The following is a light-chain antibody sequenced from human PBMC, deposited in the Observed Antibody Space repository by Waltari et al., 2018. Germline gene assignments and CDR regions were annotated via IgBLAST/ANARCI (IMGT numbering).Light chain of an antibody. J-gene: IGLJ3*02. CDR3: SSYTSSSTWV. CDR1: SSDVGGYKY. V-gene: IGLV2-14*01. CDR2: DVS. Sequence: QSALTQPASVSGSPGQSITISCTGTSSDVGGYKYVSWYQQHPGKAPKLMIYDVSKRPSVVSNRFSGSKSGNTASLTISGLQAEDEADYYCSSYTSSSTWVFGGGTKLTVL.